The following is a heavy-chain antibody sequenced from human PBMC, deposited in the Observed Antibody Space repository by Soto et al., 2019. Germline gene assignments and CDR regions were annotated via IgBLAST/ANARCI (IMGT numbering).Heavy chain of an antibody. CDR2: IKQDGSEK. J-gene: IGHJ5*02. CDR1: GFTFTSYW. D-gene: IGHD3-22*01. Sequence: PGGSLRLSCAASGFTFTSYWMNWVRQAPGKALEWVAKIKQDGSEKYYVDSVKGRFTISRDNAKNSLHLQMNSLRAEDTAVYYCARGRYENSGYHWFDPWGQGTLVTVSS. V-gene: IGHV3-7*04. CDR3: ARGRYENSGYHWFDP.